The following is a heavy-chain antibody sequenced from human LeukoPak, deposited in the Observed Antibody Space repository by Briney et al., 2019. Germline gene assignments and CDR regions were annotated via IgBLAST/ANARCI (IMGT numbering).Heavy chain of an antibody. CDR2: INHSGST. V-gene: IGHV4-34*01. J-gene: IGHJ4*02. Sequence: PSETLSLTCAVYGGSFNDHFWTWIRQPPGKGLEWIGEINHSGSTNYNPSLKSRVTISVDTSKNQFSLKLSSVTAADTAVYYCAREGSRHFDYWGQGTLVTVSS. CDR1: GGSFNDHF. D-gene: IGHD6-13*01. CDR3: AREGSRHFDY.